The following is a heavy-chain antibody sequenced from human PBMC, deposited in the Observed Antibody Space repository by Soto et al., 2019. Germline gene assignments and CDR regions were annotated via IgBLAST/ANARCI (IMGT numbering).Heavy chain of an antibody. CDR2: IYYSGST. J-gene: IGHJ6*02. CDR3: ARGNYYYYGMDV. Sequence: SETLSLTCTVSGCNIISYYWSWIRQPPGKGLEWIGYIYYSGSTNYNPSLKSRVTISVDTSKNQFSLKLSSVTAADTAVYYCARGNYYYYGMDVWGQGTTVTVSS. CDR1: GCNIISYY. V-gene: IGHV4-59*01.